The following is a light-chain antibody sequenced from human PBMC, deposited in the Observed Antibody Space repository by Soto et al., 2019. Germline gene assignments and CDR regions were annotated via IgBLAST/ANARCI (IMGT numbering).Light chain of an antibody. J-gene: IGKJ2*01. V-gene: IGKV3-20*01. Sequence: EIVLTQSPGTLSLSPGERATISCRASQSVSSSYLAWYQQKPGQAPRLLIYGASSSATGIPDRFSGSGSGTTFTLTISRLEPEDFAVYYCQQYGSSPPYTFGQGTKLEIK. CDR1: QSVSSSY. CDR3: QQYGSSPPYT. CDR2: GAS.